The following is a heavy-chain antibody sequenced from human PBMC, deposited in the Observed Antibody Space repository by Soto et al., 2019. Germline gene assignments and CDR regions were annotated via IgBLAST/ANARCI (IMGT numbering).Heavy chain of an antibody. D-gene: IGHD6-19*01. J-gene: IGHJ4*02. CDR2: ISDSDNAT. CDR1: GFTFSSYA. Sequence: VQLLESGGGLVQPGGSLRLSCAASGFTFSSYAMTWVRQAPGKGLEWVSVISDSDNATYYADSVKGRFTISRDNSKNTLYLQFNSLRAEDTAVYSCAKGVSSSAWSASDNWGQGTLVTVSS. CDR3: AKGVSSSAWSASDN. V-gene: IGHV3-23*01.